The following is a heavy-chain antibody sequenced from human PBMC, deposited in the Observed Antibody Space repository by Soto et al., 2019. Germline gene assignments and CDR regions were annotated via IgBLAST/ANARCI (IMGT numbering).Heavy chain of an antibody. V-gene: IGHV3-15*07. CDR1: GFTFSTAW. CDR2: IKSKTEGGTT. CDR3: ARDTNYYASGSGVDF. J-gene: IGHJ4*02. Sequence: SLRLSCAASGFTFSTAWMNWVRQAPGKGLEWVGRIKSKTEGGTTDYAAPVKGRFTISRDDSKNTLYLQMNSLRAEDTAVYFCARDTNYYASGSGVDFWGQGTLVTVSS. D-gene: IGHD3-10*01.